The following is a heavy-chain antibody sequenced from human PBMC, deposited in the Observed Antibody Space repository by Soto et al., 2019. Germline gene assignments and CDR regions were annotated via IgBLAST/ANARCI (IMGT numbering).Heavy chain of an antibody. CDR2: ISWNSGSI. D-gene: IGHD5-12*01. CDR1: GFTFSSYA. V-gene: IGHV3-9*01. Sequence: GGSMRVSGAASGFTFSSYAMSWVRQAPGKGLEWVSCISWNSGSIGYADSVKGRFTISRDNAKNSLYLQMNSLRAEDTALYYCAKDIQARLSNYYGLDVWGQGTTVTVSS. CDR3: AKDIQARLSNYYGLDV. J-gene: IGHJ6*02.